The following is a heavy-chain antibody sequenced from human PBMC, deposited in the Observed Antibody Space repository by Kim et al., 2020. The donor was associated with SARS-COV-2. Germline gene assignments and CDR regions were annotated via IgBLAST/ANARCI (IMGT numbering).Heavy chain of an antibody. CDR1: GFTLSSYS. V-gene: IGHV3-21*01. Sequence: GGSLRLSCAASGFTLSSYSMNWVRQAPGKGLEWVSSISSSSSYIYYADSVKGRFTTSRDNAKNSLYLQMNSLRAEDTAVYYCARGRAGLREGFDYWGQGTLVTVSS. J-gene: IGHJ4*02. CDR3: ARGRAGLREGFDY. CDR2: ISSSSSYI. D-gene: IGHD6-19*01.